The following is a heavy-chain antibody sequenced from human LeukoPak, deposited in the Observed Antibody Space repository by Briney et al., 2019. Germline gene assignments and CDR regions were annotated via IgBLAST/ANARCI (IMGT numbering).Heavy chain of an antibody. V-gene: IGHV4-59*10. CDR1: VGSFSGYY. CDR2: IYTSGST. D-gene: IGHD1-26*01. Sequence: PSETLSLTCAVYVGSFSGYYWSWIRQPAGKGLEWIGRIYTSGSTNYNPSLKSRVTMSVDTSKNQFSLKLSSVTAADTAVYYCARLYSGSYIYWGQGTLVTVSS. J-gene: IGHJ4*02. CDR3: ARLYSGSYIY.